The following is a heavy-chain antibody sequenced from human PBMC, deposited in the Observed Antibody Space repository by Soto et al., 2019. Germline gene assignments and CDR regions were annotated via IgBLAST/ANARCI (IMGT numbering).Heavy chain of an antibody. CDR1: GGSISSSSYY. CDR3: ARDHYRIAAAGPNWFDP. J-gene: IGHJ5*02. CDR2: IYYSGST. V-gene: IGHV4-39*02. D-gene: IGHD6-13*01. Sequence: SETLSLTCTVSGGSISSSSYYWGWIRQPPGKGLEWIGSIYYSGSTYYNPSLKSRVTISVDTSKNQFSLKLSSVTAADTAVYYCARDHYRIAAAGPNWFDPWGQGTLVTVSS.